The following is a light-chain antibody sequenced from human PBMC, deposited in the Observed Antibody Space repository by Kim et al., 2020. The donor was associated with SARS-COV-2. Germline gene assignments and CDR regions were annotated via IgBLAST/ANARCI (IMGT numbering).Light chain of an antibody. V-gene: IGLV2-14*03. CDR2: DVS. CDR3: SSYTSSSTVV. Sequence: GQSITISCNGTSSDVGGYTYVSWYQQHPGKAPKLMIYDVSNRPSGVSNRFSGSKSGNTASLTISGLQAEDEADYHCSSYTSSSTVVFGGGTQLTVL. J-gene: IGLJ2*01. CDR1: SSDVGGYTY.